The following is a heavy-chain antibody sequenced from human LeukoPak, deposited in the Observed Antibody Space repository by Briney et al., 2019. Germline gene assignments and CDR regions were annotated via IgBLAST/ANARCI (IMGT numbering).Heavy chain of an antibody. Sequence: GGSLRLSCAASGFTFSSYGMHWVRQAPGKGLEWVAVISYDGSDEEYADSVKGRFTISRDNSKNTLYLQMNSLRVEDTAVYYCAKELITVTHFDYWGQGTLVTVSS. CDR3: AKELITVTHFDY. V-gene: IGHV3-30*18. J-gene: IGHJ4*02. D-gene: IGHD4-17*01. CDR1: GFTFSSYG. CDR2: ISYDGSDE.